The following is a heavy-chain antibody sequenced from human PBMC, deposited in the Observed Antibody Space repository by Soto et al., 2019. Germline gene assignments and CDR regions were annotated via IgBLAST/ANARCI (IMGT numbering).Heavy chain of an antibody. Sequence: QVQLVQSGAEVKKPGSSVKVSCKASGGTFSSYAISWVRQAPGQGLEWMGGIIPIFGTANYAQKFQGRVTITADKSTSTAYMELSSLRSEDTAVYYCARDPAYSSGWYPTGSDEYGMDVWGQGTTVTVSS. CDR2: IIPIFGTA. CDR1: GGTFSSYA. CDR3: ARDPAYSSGWYPTGSDEYGMDV. V-gene: IGHV1-69*06. J-gene: IGHJ6*02. D-gene: IGHD6-19*01.